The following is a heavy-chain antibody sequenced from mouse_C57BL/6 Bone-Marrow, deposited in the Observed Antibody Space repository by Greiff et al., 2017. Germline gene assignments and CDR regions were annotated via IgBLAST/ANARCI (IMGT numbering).Heavy chain of an antibody. CDR3: TWEWEL. V-gene: IGHV6-6*01. CDR2: IRNKANNHAT. J-gene: IGHJ3*01. D-gene: IGHD4-1*01. CDR1: GFTFSDDW. Sequence: EVMLVESGGGLVQPGGSMKLSCAASGFTFSDDWMDWVRQPPEKGLEWVGEIRNKANNHATYYAESVKGRFTISRDVSKSIVYLQMNNLSAEDTGIYYCTWEWELGGQGTLVTVSA.